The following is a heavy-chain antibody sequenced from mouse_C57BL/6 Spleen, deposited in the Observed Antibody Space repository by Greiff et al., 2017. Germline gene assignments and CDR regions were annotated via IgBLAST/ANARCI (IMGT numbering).Heavy chain of an antibody. Sequence: VQLQQSGAELVKPGASVKLSCKASGYTFTSYWMHWVKQRPGQGLEWIGMIHPNSGSTNYNEKFKSKATLTVDKSSSTAYMQLSSLTSEDSAVYYCAREGEGSMVTTTPWFAYWGQGTLVTVSA. V-gene: IGHV1-64*01. J-gene: IGHJ3*01. CDR1: GYTFTSYW. D-gene: IGHD2-2*01. CDR2: IHPNSGST. CDR3: AREGEGSMVTTTPWFAY.